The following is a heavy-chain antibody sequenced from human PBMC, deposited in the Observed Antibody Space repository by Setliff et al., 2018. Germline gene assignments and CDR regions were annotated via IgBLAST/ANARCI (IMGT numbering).Heavy chain of an antibody. V-gene: IGHV3-21*06. Sequence: GGSLRLSCVASGFTFNNFAFNWVRQAPGKGLEWVSSISSRSTYIYYADSVKGRLTISRDNANNSLYLQMNSLRAEDTAMYYCARFACNGGSCYLSASDHWGQGALVTVSS. CDR2: ISSRSTYI. CDR1: GFTFNNFA. J-gene: IGHJ4*02. D-gene: IGHD2-15*01. CDR3: ARFACNGGSCYLSASDH.